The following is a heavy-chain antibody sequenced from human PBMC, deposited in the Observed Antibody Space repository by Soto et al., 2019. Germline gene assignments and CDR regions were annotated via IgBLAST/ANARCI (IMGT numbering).Heavy chain of an antibody. CDR1: GGSISSSNYY. Sequence: SETLSLTCIVSGGSISSSNYYWDWIRQPPGKGLEWIGSIYYSGNTYYNPALKSRLTIFVDTSKNQFSLKLSSVTAADTAVYYCARRVPGYCKGCVDSWGQGTLVTVSS. CDR2: IYYSGNT. CDR3: ARRVPGYCKGCVDS. D-gene: IGHD2-2*03. V-gene: IGHV4-39*01. J-gene: IGHJ4*02.